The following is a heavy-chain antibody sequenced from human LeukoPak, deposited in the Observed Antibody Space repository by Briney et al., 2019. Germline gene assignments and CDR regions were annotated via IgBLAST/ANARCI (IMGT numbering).Heavy chain of an antibody. CDR2: IYYSGST. J-gene: IGHJ4*02. D-gene: IGHD6-6*01. CDR3: ASGKASSSPIYYFDY. V-gene: IGHV4-39*07. Sequence: PSETLSLTCTVSGGSISSSSYYWGWIRQPPGKGLEWIGSIYYSGSTYYNPSLKSRVTISVGTSKNQFSLKLSSVTAADTAVYYCASGKASSSPIYYFDYWGQGTLVAVSS. CDR1: GGSISSSSYY.